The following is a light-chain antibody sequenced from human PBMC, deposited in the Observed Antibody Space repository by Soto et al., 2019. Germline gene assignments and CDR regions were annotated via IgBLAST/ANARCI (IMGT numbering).Light chain of an antibody. J-gene: IGKJ3*01. V-gene: IGKV3-20*01. CDR2: GAS. Sequence: EVVLTQSPVTLSLSPGERATLSCRASQSVSSPYLAWYQQKPGQPPRLLIYGASSRATDIPDRFIGSGSGTEFTLTIARLAPEDFAMYYCQQYVSSPFTFGPGTKVD. CDR1: QSVSSPY. CDR3: QQYVSSPFT.